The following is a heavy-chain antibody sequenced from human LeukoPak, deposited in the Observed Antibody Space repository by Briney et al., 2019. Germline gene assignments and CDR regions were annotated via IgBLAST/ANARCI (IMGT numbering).Heavy chain of an antibody. CDR2: LTGNGGRT. Sequence: PGGSLRLSCAASGGPFSSLTMSWIRQSPGKGLEWVSGLTGNGGRTFYADSVKSRFTISRDNSKNTVFLQVHSLRTEDTAIYYCAMTLAGVLDSFDSWGQGTLVTVSS. D-gene: IGHD1-1*01. CDR3: AMTLAGVLDSFDS. J-gene: IGHJ4*02. CDR1: GGPFSSLT. V-gene: IGHV3-23*01.